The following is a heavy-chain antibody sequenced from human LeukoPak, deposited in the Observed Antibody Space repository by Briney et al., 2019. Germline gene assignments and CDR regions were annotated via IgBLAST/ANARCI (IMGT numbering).Heavy chain of an antibody. CDR3: ARGYSSSRRVEFFQH. CDR1: GFTFSRYT. J-gene: IGHJ1*01. D-gene: IGHD6-13*01. V-gene: IGHV3-30-3*01. Sequence: PGRSLRLSCAASGFTFSRYTMHWVRQAPGKGLEWVAFISYDGNTKYNPDSVKGRFTIPRNNSKSTLYLQISSLRAEDTAVYYCARGYSSSRRVEFFQHWGQGTLVTVSS. CDR2: ISYDGNTK.